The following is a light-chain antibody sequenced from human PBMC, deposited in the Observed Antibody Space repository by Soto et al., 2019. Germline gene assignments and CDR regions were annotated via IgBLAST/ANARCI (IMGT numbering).Light chain of an antibody. CDR2: EVS. J-gene: IGLJ1*01. V-gene: IGLV2-8*01. CDR3: SSYAGSPYV. Sequence: QSVLTQPPSASGSPGQSVTISCTGTSIDVGGYNYVSWYQQHPGKAPKIMIYEVSKRPSGVPDRFSGSKSGNTASLTVSGLQAEYEADYSCSSYAGSPYVSGSGTNLTVL. CDR1: SIDVGGYNY.